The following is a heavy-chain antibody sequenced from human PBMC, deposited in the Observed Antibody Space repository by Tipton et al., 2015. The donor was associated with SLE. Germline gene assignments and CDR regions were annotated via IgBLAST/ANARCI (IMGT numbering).Heavy chain of an antibody. Sequence: LRLSCTVSGGPISSGGYYWSWIRQHPGKGLEWIGYIYYSGSTYYNPSLKSRVTISVDTSKNQFSLKLSSVTAADTAVYYCARSYCGGDCYEDAFDIWGQGTMVTVSS. J-gene: IGHJ3*02. CDR2: IYYSGST. CDR3: ARSYCGGDCYEDAFDI. D-gene: IGHD2-21*01. CDR1: GGPISSGGYY. V-gene: IGHV4-31*03.